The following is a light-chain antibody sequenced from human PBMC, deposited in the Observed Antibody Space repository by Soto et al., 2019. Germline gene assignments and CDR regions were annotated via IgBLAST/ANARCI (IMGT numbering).Light chain of an antibody. J-gene: IGLJ3*02. CDR3: AAWDDSLNGWV. Sequence: QSVLTQAPSVSGTPGQRVTISCSGTSSNIGSNTVNWYQQLPGTAPKLLIYNNDQRPSGVPDRFSGSKSGTSASLAIGGLQSEDEADDYCAAWDDSLNGWVFGGGTKVTVL. CDR1: SSNIGSNT. V-gene: IGLV1-44*01. CDR2: NND.